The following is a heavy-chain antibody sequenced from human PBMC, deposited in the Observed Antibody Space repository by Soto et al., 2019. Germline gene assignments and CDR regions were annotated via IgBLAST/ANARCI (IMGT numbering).Heavy chain of an antibody. V-gene: IGHV3-23*01. D-gene: IGHD2-2*01. CDR3: ARAVVPAAISVLIHRDYYYYYGMDV. CDR1: GFPFSSYF. J-gene: IGHJ6*02. CDR2: ITGGGSNT. Sequence: PGGSLRLSCAASGFPFSSYFMSWVRQAPGKGLEWVSGITGGGSNTFYADSVKGRFTISRDNSKNTLYLQMNSLRAEDTAVYYCARAVVPAAISVLIHRDYYYYYGMDVWGQGTTVTVSS.